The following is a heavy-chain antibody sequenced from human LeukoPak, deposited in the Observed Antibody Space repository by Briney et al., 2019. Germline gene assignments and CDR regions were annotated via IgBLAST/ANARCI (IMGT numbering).Heavy chain of an antibody. Sequence: GGSLRLSCAASGFSFSLYAMNWVRRAPGKGLEGVSTIIETGASPYYADSVRGRFTVSRDSSKNMFYLQMNSLRAEDTAIYYCARRGAGSGGLDYWGQGTLVTVSS. CDR2: IIETGASP. D-gene: IGHD6-19*01. V-gene: IGHV3-23*01. CDR3: ARRGAGSGGLDY. J-gene: IGHJ4*02. CDR1: GFSFSLYA.